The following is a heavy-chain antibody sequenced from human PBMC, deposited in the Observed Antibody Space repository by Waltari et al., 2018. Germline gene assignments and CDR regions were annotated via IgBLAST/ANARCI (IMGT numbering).Heavy chain of an antibody. D-gene: IGHD2-15*01. CDR2: IYYSGST. V-gene: IGHV4-59*11. Sequence: QVQLQESGPGLVKPSETLSLTCTVSGGSISSHYWSCIRPPPGKGLEWIGYIYYSGSTNYNPSLKSRVTISVDTSKNQFSLKLSSVIAADTAVYYCAIGYCSGGSFYCFDYWGQGTLVTVSS. J-gene: IGHJ4*02. CDR1: GGSISSHY. CDR3: AIGYCSGGSFYCFDY.